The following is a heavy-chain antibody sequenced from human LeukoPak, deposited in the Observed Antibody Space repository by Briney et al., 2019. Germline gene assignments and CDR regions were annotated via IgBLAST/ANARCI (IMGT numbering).Heavy chain of an antibody. J-gene: IGHJ4*02. CDR1: GGTLSSYA. D-gene: IGHD3-22*01. V-gene: IGHV1-69*05. CDR2: IIPIFGTA. CDR3: ARENLDYYGSSGYSRRTYYFDY. Sequence: GASVKVSCKASGGTLSSYAISWVRQAPGQGLEWRGGIIPIFGTANYAQKFQGRVTITTDESTSTAYMELSSLRSEDTAVYYCARENLDYYGSSGYSRRTYYFDYWGQGTLVTVSS.